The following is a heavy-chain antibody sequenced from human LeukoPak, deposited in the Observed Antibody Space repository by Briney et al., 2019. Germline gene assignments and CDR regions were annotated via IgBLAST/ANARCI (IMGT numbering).Heavy chain of an antibody. Sequence: SQTLSLTCTVSGVTISSGDYYWSWIRPPPGKGLEWFGNIYYSGSTYYNPSHKSRATISADTYKKQLSLKLSAVTAADTAVYYCARGKSQPGFDYWRQGTLVTVPS. CDR3: ARGKSQPGFDY. V-gene: IGHV4-30-4*01. CDR1: GVTISSGDYY. J-gene: IGHJ4*02. CDR2: IYYSGST.